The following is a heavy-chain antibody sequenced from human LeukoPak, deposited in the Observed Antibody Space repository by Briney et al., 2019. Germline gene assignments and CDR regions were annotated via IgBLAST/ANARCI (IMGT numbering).Heavy chain of an antibody. V-gene: IGHV4-39*07. J-gene: IGHJ4*02. CDR1: GGSISSYY. CDR2: IYYSGST. CDR3: ASSPYDYGDFDY. Sequence: SETLSLTCTVSGGSISSYYWSWIRQPPGKGLEWIGSIYYSGSTYYNPSLKSRVTISVDTSKNQFSLKLSSVTAADTAVYYCASSPYDYGDFDYWGQGTLVTVSS. D-gene: IGHD4-17*01.